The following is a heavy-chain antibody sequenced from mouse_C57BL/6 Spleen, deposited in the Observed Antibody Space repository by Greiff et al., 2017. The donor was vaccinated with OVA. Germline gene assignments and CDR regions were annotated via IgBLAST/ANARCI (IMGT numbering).Heavy chain of an antibody. J-gene: IGHJ1*03. CDR1: GFTFSSYA. CDR2: ISDGGSYT. D-gene: IGHD1-1*01. CDR3: ARDPPYYYGSSSHWYFDV. V-gene: IGHV5-4*01. Sequence: EVKLVESGGGLVKPGGSLKLSCAASGFTFSSYAMSWVRQTPEKRLEWVATISDGGSYTYYPDNVKGRFTISRDNAKNNLYLQMSHLKSEDTAMYYCARDPPYYYGSSSHWYFDVWGTGTTVTVSS.